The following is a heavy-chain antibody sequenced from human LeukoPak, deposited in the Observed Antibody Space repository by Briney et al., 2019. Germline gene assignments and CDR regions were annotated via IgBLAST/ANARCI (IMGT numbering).Heavy chain of an antibody. CDR2: IYHSGST. Sequence: TLSLTCAVSGGSISSGGYSWSWIRQPPGKGLEWIVYIYHSGSTYYNPSLKSRVTISVDRSKNQFSLKLSSVTAADTAVYYCARTSIAARRANAFDIWGQGTMVTVSS. CDR1: GGSISSGGYS. CDR3: ARTSIAARRANAFDI. D-gene: IGHD6-6*01. J-gene: IGHJ3*02. V-gene: IGHV4-30-2*01.